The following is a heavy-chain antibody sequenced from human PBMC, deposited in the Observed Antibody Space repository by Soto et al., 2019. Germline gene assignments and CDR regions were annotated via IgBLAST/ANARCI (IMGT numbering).Heavy chain of an antibody. CDR1: GFTFSSYS. V-gene: IGHV3-21*01. Sequence: GSLRLSCAASGFTFSSYSMNWVRQAPGKGLEWVSSISSSSSYIYYADSVKGRFTISRDNAKNSLYLQMNSLRAEDTAVYYFASGLYCSSTSCYLDPWGQGTLVTVSS. CDR2: ISSSSSYI. D-gene: IGHD2-2*01. CDR3: ASGLYCSSTSCYLDP. J-gene: IGHJ5*02.